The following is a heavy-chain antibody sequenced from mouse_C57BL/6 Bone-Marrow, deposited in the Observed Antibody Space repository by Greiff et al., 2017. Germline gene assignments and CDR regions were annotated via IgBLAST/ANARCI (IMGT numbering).Heavy chain of an antibody. CDR3: ARDYYGSSYFDY. J-gene: IGHJ2*01. Sequence: QVQLQQSGPELVKPGASVKISCKASGYAFSSSWMNWVKQRPGKGLEWIGRIYPGDGDTNYKGKFKGKATLTADKSSSTAYMQLSSLTSEDSAVYFCARDYYGSSYFDYWGQGTTLTVSS. CDR1: GYAFSSSW. V-gene: IGHV1-82*01. D-gene: IGHD1-1*01. CDR2: IYPGDGDT.